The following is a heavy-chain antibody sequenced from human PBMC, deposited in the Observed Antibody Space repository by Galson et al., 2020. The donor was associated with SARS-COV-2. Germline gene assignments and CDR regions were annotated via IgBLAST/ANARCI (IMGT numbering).Heavy chain of an antibody. V-gene: IGHV3-53*01. D-gene: IGHD2-21*02. CDR3: ATLGVVTSIPNWYFDL. CDR2: IYSGGST. J-gene: IGHJ2*01. Sequence: GGSLRLSCAASGLSVSSNYMSWVRQAPGKGLEWVSVIYSGGSTYYADSVKGRFTISRDNSKNTLYLQMDSLRAEDTAVYYCATLGVVTSIPNWYFDLWGRGTLVTVSS. CDR1: GLSVSSNY.